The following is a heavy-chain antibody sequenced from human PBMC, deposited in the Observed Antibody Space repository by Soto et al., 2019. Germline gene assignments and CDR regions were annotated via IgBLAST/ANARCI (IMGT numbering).Heavy chain of an antibody. CDR3: ARVYYDRSGYLNWFDP. J-gene: IGHJ5*02. CDR2: IYYSGST. V-gene: IGHV4-59*12. Sequence: PSETLSLTCTVSGGSISSYYWSWIRQPPGKGLEWIGYIYYSGSTYYNPSLKSRVTISVDTSKNQFSLKLSSVTAADTAVYYCARVYYDRSGYLNWFDPWGQGTLVTVSS. CDR1: GGSISSYY. D-gene: IGHD3-22*01.